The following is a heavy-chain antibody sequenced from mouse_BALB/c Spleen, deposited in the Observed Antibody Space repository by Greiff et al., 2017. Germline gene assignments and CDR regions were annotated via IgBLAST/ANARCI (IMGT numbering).Heavy chain of an antibody. D-gene: IGHD2-14*01. CDR2: IYPGGGYT. CDR1: GYSFTSYW. CDR3: ARSGEVRFAY. J-gene: IGHJ3*01. V-gene: IGHV1-63*02. Sequence: VQLQQSGPQLVRPGASVKISCKASGYSFTSYWMHWVKQRPGHGLEWIGDIYPGGGYTNYNEKFKGKATLTADTSSSTAYMQLSSLTSVDSAVYFCARSGEVRFAYWGQGTLVTVSA.